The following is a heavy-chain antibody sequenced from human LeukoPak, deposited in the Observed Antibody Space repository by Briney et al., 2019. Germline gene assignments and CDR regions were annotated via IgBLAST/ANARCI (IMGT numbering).Heavy chain of an antibody. J-gene: IGHJ4*02. CDR3: AHGAMYQLDY. Sequence: PGGSLRLSCAASGFTFSNYVTHWVRQAPGKGLEWVAVTSTDENLKFYADSVKGRFTISGDNSRNTLFLQMNSLRAEDTAVYYCAHGAMYQLDYWGQGTLVTVSS. CDR1: GFTFSNYV. D-gene: IGHD2-2*01. V-gene: IGHV3-30*04. CDR2: TSTDENLK.